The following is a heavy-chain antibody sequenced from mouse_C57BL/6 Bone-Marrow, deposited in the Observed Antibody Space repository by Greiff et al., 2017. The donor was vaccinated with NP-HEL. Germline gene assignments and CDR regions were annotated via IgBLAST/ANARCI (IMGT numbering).Heavy chain of an antibody. J-gene: IGHJ2*01. CDR3: ARGPLTGLDY. CDR2: ISDGGSYT. Sequence: EVKVVESGGGLVKPGGSLKLSCAASGFTFSSYAMSWVRQTPEKRLEWVATISDGGSYTYYPDNVKGLFTISRDNAKNNLYLQMSHLKSEDTAMYYCARGPLTGLDYWGQGTTLTVSS. V-gene: IGHV5-4*03. CDR1: GFTFSSYA. D-gene: IGHD4-1*01.